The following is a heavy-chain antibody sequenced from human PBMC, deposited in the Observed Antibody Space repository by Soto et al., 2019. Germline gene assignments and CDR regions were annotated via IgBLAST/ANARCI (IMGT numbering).Heavy chain of an antibody. CDR2: ISGSGGST. V-gene: IGHV3-23*01. D-gene: IGHD4-17*01. CDR1: GFTFSSYA. CDR3: TTDSWPVTTGAFDI. J-gene: IGHJ3*02. Sequence: GGSLRLSCAASGFTFSSYAMSWVRQAPGKGLEWVSGISGSGGSTNYADSVKGRFTISRDNSKNTLYLQMNSLRAEDTAVYYCTTDSWPVTTGAFDIWGQGTMVTVSS.